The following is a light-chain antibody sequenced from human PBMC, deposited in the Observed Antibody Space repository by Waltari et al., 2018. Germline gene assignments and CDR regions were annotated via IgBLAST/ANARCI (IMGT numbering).Light chain of an antibody. CDR1: NIGSKS. V-gene: IGLV3-21*02. CDR3: QVWDNYADLVI. CDR2: DDE. J-gene: IGLJ2*01. Sequence: SSVLTQPPSVSVAPGQTATIPCGGNNIGSKSVHWYQQKPGQAPVLVVYDDEVRPPGIPERISGSNSANTASLTSNRVEVGDEAAYFCQVWDNYADLVIFGGGTKLTVL.